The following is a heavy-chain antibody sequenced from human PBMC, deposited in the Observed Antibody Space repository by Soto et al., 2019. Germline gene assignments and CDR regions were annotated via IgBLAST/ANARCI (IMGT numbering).Heavy chain of an antibody. D-gene: IGHD5-18*01. CDR1: GYTFTSYD. Sequence: QVQLVQSGAEVKKPGASVKVSCKASGYTFTSYDINWVRQATGQGLEWMGWMNPNSGNTGYAQKFQGRVTMTSNTSISTAYMALSSLRSEDTAVYYCATVDTAMIRAFDYWGQGTLVTVSS. CDR3: ATVDTAMIRAFDY. V-gene: IGHV1-8*01. CDR2: MNPNSGNT. J-gene: IGHJ4*02.